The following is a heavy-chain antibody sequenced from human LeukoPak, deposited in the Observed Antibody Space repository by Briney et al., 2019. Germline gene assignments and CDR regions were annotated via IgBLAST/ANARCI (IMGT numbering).Heavy chain of an antibody. V-gene: IGHV4-34*01. Sequence: SETLSLTCAVYGGSFSGYYWSWIRQSPGKGLDWIGEIHQSGSTNYNPSLKRRVIISVGTPKNHFSLNLSSVTAADTAVYFCARSLGRWLPICDVWRQGTMVTVSS. J-gene: IGHJ3*01. CDR1: GGSFSGYY. CDR2: IHQSGST. D-gene: IGHD6-19*01. CDR3: ARSLGRWLPICDV.